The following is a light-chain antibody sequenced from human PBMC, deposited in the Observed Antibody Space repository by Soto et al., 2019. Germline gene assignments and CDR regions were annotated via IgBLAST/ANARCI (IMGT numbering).Light chain of an antibody. J-gene: IGLJ7*01. V-gene: IGLV2-14*01. Sequence: QSALTQPASVSGSPGQSITISCTGTNSDVGGYNFVSWYQQHPGKAPKLMIYEVSKRPSGVSNRFSGSKSGNTASLTISGLQAEHEADYYCRSYTSSSTDVIFGGGTQLTVL. CDR3: RSYTSSSTDVI. CDR2: EVS. CDR1: NSDVGGYNF.